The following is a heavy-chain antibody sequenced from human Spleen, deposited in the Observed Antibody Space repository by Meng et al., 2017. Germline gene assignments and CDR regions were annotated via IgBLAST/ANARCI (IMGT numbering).Heavy chain of an antibody. CDR3: AGGPWELDY. Sequence: VTLAEPGPGLVSASAIFCLTCTVSGGCGSSGSDYWSWMRQPRGNGLEWIGYIDYSRSTDYFPSVKSRVTMSVDTSKNQLSLKLSYVTAADTAVYYCAGGPWELDYWGQGILVTVSS. J-gene: IGHJ4*02. D-gene: IGHD1-26*01. V-gene: IGHV4-61*01. CDR1: GGCGSSGSDY. CDR2: IDYSRST.